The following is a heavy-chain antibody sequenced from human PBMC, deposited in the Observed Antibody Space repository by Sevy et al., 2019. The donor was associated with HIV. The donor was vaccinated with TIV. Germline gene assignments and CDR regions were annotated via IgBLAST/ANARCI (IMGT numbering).Heavy chain of an antibody. V-gene: IGHV5-51*01. Sequence: GESLKISCKGSGYTFTNYWIGWVRQMPGKGLEWMGIIYPGDSDTRYSPSFQGQVTISADKSISTAYLQWSSLKASDTAMYDCARYPIVVVPAAEYYFDYWGQGTLVTVSS. J-gene: IGHJ4*02. D-gene: IGHD2-2*01. CDR2: IYPGDSDT. CDR3: ARYPIVVVPAAEYYFDY. CDR1: GYTFTNYW.